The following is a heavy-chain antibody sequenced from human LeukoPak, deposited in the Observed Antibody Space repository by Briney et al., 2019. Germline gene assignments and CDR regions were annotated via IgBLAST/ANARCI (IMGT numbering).Heavy chain of an antibody. CDR2: IFYSGST. D-gene: IGHD3-10*01. CDR3: ARVGSGSHEVEVDY. Sequence: PSETLSLTCTVSGGSISSGIYCWGWIRQPPWKGLEWIGSIFYSGSTYYNPSLKSRVTISVDTSKNQFSLKLNSITAADTAVYYCARVGSGSHEVEVDYWGQGTLVIVSS. CDR1: GGSISSGIYC. V-gene: IGHV4-39*01. J-gene: IGHJ4*02.